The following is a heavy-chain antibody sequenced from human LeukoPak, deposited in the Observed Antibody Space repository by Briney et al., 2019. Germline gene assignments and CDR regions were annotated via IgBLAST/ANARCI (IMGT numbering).Heavy chain of an antibody. CDR1: GGSISSYY. J-gene: IGHJ4*02. CDR2: IYYSGST. CDR3: ARLRGYCTNGVCSYYFDY. V-gene: IGHV4-59*08. Sequence: SETVSLTCTVSGGSISSYYWSWIRQPPGKGLEWIGYIYYSGSTNYNPSLKSRVTISVDTSKNQFSLKLSSVTAADTAVYYCARLRGYCTNGVCSYYFDYWGQGTLVTVSS. D-gene: IGHD2-8*01.